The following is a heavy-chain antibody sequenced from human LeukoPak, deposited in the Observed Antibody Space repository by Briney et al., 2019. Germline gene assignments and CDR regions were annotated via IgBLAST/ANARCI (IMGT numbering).Heavy chain of an antibody. CDR3: ARGSSWSYYFDY. Sequence: PSETLSLTCAVSGDSISSYYWNWIRQPPGKGLEWIGYFHYSGSTNYSPSLKSRVTISIDTSKNQFSLKVSSVTAADTAVYYCARGSSWSYYFDYWGQGTLVTVSS. J-gene: IGHJ4*02. CDR1: GDSISSYY. V-gene: IGHV4-59*01. D-gene: IGHD6-13*01. CDR2: FHYSGST.